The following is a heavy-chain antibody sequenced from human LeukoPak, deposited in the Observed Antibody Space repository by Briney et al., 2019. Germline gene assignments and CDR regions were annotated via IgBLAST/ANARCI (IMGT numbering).Heavy chain of an antibody. Sequence: SQSPSLTCAISGDSVSSNSAAWNWIGQSPSRGLEWLGRTYYRSKWYNDYAVSVKSRITINPDTSNNQFSLQLKSVTPEDTAVYYCARGSGSSFDYWGQGTLVTVSS. CDR3: ARGSGSSFDY. V-gene: IGHV6-1*01. J-gene: IGHJ4*02. D-gene: IGHD5-12*01. CDR1: GDSVSSNSAA. CDR2: TYYRSKWYN.